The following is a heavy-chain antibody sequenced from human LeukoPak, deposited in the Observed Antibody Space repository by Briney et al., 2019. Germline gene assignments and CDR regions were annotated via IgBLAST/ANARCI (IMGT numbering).Heavy chain of an antibody. CDR3: TRRTAFDI. CDR1: GFTFSIYS. J-gene: IGHJ3*02. CDR2: ISSTSDNI. V-gene: IGHV3-21*01. Sequence: GGSLRLSCAASGFTFSIYSMNWVRQASGKGLEWVSSISSTSDNIYYADSVKGRFTISRDNAKKSLYLQMNNLRAEDTAVYYCTRRTAFDIWGRGTMVTVSS.